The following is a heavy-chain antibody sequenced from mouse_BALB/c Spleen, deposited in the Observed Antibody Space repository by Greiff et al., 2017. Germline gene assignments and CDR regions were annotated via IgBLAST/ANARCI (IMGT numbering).Heavy chain of an antibody. CDR2: IWGDGST. CDR1: GFPLTGYG. J-gene: IGHJ3*01. V-gene: IGHV2-6-7*01. D-gene: IGHD1-1*01. Sequence: VKLVESGPGLVAPSQSLSITCTVSGFPLTGYGVNWVRQPPGKGLEWLGMIWGDGSTDYNSALKSRLSISKDNSKSQVFLKMNSLQTDDTARYYCARGYYGSRTWFAYWGQGTLVTVSA. CDR3: ARGYYGSRTWFAY.